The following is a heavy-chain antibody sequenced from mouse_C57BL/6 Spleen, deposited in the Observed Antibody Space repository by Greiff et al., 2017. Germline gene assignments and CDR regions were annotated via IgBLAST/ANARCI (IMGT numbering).Heavy chain of an antibody. D-gene: IGHD1-1*01. J-gene: IGHJ2*01. CDR3: ALTVVARGYSFDS. Sequence: QVQLKQPGTELVKPGASVKLSCKASGYTFTSYWMHWVKQRPGQGLEWIGNINPSNGGTNYNEKFKSKATLTVDKSSSTAYMQLSSLTSEDSAVYYCALTVVARGYSFDSWGQGTPLTVSS. CDR2: INPSNGGT. V-gene: IGHV1-53*01. CDR1: GYTFTSYW.